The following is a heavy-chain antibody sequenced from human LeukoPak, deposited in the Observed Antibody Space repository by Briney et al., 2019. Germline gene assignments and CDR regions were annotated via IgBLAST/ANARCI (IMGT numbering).Heavy chain of an antibody. CDR1: GDSVSSNSAA. CDR2: TYYRSKWYN. V-gene: IGHV6-1*01. D-gene: IGHD2-21*02. Sequence: SQTLSLTCAISGDSVSSNSAAWNWIRQSPSRGLEWLGRTYYRSKWYNDYAVSLKSRITINPDTSKNQFSLQLNSVTPEDTAVVFLASKPLRKGDIGVVTGSFKGYAIDVWGQGTTVTVSS. J-gene: IGHJ6*02. CDR3: ASKPLRKGDIGVVTGSFKGYAIDV.